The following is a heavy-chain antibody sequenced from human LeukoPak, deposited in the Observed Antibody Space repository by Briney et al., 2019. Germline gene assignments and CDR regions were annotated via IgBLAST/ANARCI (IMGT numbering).Heavy chain of an antibody. Sequence: ASVKVSCKASGYTFTGYYMHWVRQAPGQGLEGMGWINPNSGGTNYAQKFQGRVTMTRDTSISTAYMELSRLRSDDTAVYYCARVGFCSGGSCYGYWGQGTLVTVSS. CDR1: GYTFTGYY. CDR3: ARVGFCSGGSCYGY. CDR2: INPNSGGT. V-gene: IGHV1-2*02. J-gene: IGHJ4*02. D-gene: IGHD2-15*01.